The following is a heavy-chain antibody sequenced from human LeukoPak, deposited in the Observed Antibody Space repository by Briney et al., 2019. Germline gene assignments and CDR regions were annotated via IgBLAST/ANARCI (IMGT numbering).Heavy chain of an antibody. CDR3: TTGPSEWLRSISDY. D-gene: IGHD5-12*01. CDR1: GFTFSNAW. CDR2: IKSKTGGGTT. Sequence: GGSLRLSCAASGFTFSNAWMSWVRQAPGKGLEWVGRIKSKTGGGTTDYAAPVKGRFTISRDDSKNTLYLQMNSLKTEDTAVYYCTTGPSEWLRSISDYWGQGTLVTVSS. J-gene: IGHJ4*02. V-gene: IGHV3-15*01.